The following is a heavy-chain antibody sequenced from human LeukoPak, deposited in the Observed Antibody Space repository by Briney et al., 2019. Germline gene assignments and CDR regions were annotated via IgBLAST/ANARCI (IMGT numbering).Heavy chain of an antibody. CDR1: GDSVSSNSAA. J-gene: IGHJ3*02. CDR3: ARDVWVKTGDSLDI. D-gene: IGHD7-27*01. CDR2: TYYRSKWYN. V-gene: IGHV6-1*01. Sequence: SQTLSLTCAISGDSVSSNSAAWNWIRQSPSRGLECLGRTYYRSKWYNYYALSVKSRITINPDTSKNQFSLQLNSVTPEDTAVYYCARDVWVKTGDSLDIWGQGTMVTVSS.